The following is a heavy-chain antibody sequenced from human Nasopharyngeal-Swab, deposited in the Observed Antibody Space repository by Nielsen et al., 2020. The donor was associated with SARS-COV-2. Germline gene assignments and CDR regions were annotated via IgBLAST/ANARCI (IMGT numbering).Heavy chain of an antibody. Sequence: SETLSLTCTVSGGSISSGSFYWSWLPQPAEKGPEWIGRIYTSGSTDSNPSLQSRVSISVDTSNNQFSLYLSAVTAADTAVYYCAGEVGNNHKFDYWGQGTLVTVSS. D-gene: IGHD1-14*01. J-gene: IGHJ4*02. CDR3: AGEVGNNHKFDY. V-gene: IGHV4-61*02. CDR1: GGSISSGSFY. CDR2: IYTSGST.